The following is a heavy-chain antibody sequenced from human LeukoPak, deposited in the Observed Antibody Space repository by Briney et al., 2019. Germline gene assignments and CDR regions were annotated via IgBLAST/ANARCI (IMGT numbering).Heavy chain of an antibody. CDR1: GYTLTELS. J-gene: IGHJ3*02. V-gene: IGHV1-24*01. D-gene: IGHD2-2*02. CDR3: ARDPRYCSSTSCYTAFDI. CDR2: FDPEDGET. Sequence: GASVKVSCKVSGYTLTELSMHWVRQAPGKGLEWMGGFDPEDGETIYAQKLQGRVTMTTDTSTSTAYMELRSLRSDDTAVYYCARDPRYCSSTSCYTAFDIWGQGTMVTVSS.